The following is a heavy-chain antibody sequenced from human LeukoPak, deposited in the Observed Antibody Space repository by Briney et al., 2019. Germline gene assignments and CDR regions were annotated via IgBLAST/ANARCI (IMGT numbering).Heavy chain of an antibody. Sequence: GGSLRLSCAASGFTFHDYAMHWVWQVPGKGLEWVSGTTWNSGSVLYADSVRGRFTISRDNAKNSLYLQMNSLRPEDMAFYYCAKGLGVASLIVDALDMWGQGTMVTV. CDR2: TTWNSGSV. CDR1: GFTFHDYA. V-gene: IGHV3-9*03. CDR3: AKGLGVASLIVDALDM. J-gene: IGHJ3*02. D-gene: IGHD3/OR15-3a*01.